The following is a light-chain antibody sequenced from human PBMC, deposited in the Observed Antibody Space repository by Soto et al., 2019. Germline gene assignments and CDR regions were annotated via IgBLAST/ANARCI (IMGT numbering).Light chain of an antibody. V-gene: IGKV3-20*01. CDR2: GAS. Sequence: EIVLTQSPGTLSLSPGERATLSCRASQTVISSYLAWYQQRPGQPPRLLIHGASNRSTGIPDRFSGIGSGIDFILTIISLEPEVFGMYYCQQMRTFGQGTKVEIK. J-gene: IGKJ1*01. CDR1: QTVISSY. CDR3: QQMRT.